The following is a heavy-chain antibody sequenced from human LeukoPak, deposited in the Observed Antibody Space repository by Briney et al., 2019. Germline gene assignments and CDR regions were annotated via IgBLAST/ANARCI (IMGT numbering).Heavy chain of an antibody. J-gene: IGHJ3*02. CDR1: GYTFTSYG. CDR3: ARVWYLYYDSSGYFIQDAFDI. CDR2: ISAYNGNT. Sequence: ASVKVSRKASGYTFTSYGISWVRQAPGQGLEWMGWISAYNGNTNYAQKLQGRVTMTTDTSTSTAYMELRSLRSDDTAVYYCARVWYLYYDSSGYFIQDAFDIWGQGTMVTVSS. D-gene: IGHD3-22*01. V-gene: IGHV1-18*01.